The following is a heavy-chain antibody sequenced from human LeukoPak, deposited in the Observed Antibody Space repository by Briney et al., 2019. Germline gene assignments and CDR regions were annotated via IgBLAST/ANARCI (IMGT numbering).Heavy chain of an antibody. CDR3: AKDDAVAGTN. V-gene: IGHV3-21*04. D-gene: IGHD6-19*01. J-gene: IGHJ4*02. Sequence: GGSLRLSCAASGFTFSSYSINWVRQAPGKGLEWVSSISSGSSYIYYADSVKGRFTVSRDNAENSLYLQMNSLRAEDTALYYCAKDDAVAGTNWGQGTLVTVSS. CDR1: GFTFSSYS. CDR2: ISSGSSYI.